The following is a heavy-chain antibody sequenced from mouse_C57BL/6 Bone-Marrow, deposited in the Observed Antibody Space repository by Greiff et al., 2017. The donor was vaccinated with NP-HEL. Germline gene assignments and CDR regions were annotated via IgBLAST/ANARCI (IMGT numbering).Heavy chain of an antibody. D-gene: IGHD2-1*01. J-gene: IGHJ1*03. CDR3: ARGGGNLGYFDV. CDR1: GYTFTDYY. CDR2: IYPGSGNT. V-gene: IGHV1-76*01. Sequence: QVQLQQSGAELVRPGASVKLSCKASGYTFTDYYINWVKQRPGQGLEWIARIYPGSGNTYYNEKFKGKATLTAEKSSSTAYMQLSSLTSEDSAVYFCARGGGNLGYFDVWGTGTTVTVSS.